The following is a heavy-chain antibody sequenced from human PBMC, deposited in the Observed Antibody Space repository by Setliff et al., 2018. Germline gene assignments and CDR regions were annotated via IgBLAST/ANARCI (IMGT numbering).Heavy chain of an antibody. J-gene: IGHJ4*02. CDR2: ISGSGGST. D-gene: IGHD6-19*01. CDR3: AKIRSGWYEAIDY. CDR1: GFTFSSYA. Sequence: SLRLSCAASGFTFSSYAMSWVRQAPGKGLEWVSFISGSGGSTYYADSVKGRFTISRDNSKNTLYLQVNSLRAEDTAVYYCAKIRSGWYEAIDYWGQGTLVTVSS. V-gene: IGHV3-23*01.